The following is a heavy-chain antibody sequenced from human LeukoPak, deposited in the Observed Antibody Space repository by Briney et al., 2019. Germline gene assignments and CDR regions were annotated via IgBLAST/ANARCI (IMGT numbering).Heavy chain of an antibody. CDR2: LYHSGSS. V-gene: IGHV4-59*01. CDR3: ARVGEDGYNYGGGCFDS. D-gene: IGHD5-24*01. Sequence: SETLSLTCIVSGASISHYYWSWIRQPPGKGLEWIGYLYHSGSSRFNPSLESRVTIAVDTSKNQSSLNLTSVTAADTALYYCARVGEDGYNYGGGCFDSWGQGALVTVSS. J-gene: IGHJ4*02. CDR1: GASISHYY.